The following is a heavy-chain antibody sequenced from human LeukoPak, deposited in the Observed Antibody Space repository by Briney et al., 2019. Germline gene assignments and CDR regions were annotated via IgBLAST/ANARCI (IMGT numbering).Heavy chain of an antibody. CDR3: TRHGVWREGLASDPFDL. V-gene: IGHV5-10-1*01. J-gene: IGHJ3*01. CDR2: IDPSDSYI. Sequence: GESLRISCKGSGYTFGNSWISWVRQTPGKGLEWMGRIDPSDSYINYSPSFEGHIILSADKSIDTAYLQWRSLKASDTATYYCTRHGVWREGLASDPFDLWGQGTMVTVSS. CDR1: GYTFGNSW. D-gene: IGHD3-3*01.